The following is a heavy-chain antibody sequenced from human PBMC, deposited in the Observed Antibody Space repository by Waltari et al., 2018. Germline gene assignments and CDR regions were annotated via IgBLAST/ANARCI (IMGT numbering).Heavy chain of an antibody. J-gene: IGHJ3*02. Sequence: QLQLQESGPGLVNPSETLSLNCTSSGGSISSSYNWAWVRQAPGKGLGGVGTMYYSGATYNSPSLDSRLSMSRDTSKNLFSLKLSSVTATDTAVYFCVRPGSTVTPRAFDIWGQGIKVTVSS. CDR2: MYYSGAT. CDR3: VRPGSTVTPRAFDI. V-gene: IGHV4-39*01. CDR1: GGSISSSYN. D-gene: IGHD4-17*01.